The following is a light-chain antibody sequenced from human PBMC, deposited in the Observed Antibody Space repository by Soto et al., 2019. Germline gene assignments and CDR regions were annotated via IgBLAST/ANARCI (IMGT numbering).Light chain of an antibody. V-gene: IGKV1-8*01. Sequence: AIRMTQSPSSFSASTGDRVTITCRASQGISSYLAWYQQKPGKAPKLLIYAASTLQSGVPSRFSGSGSGTDFTLTISCLQSEDFATYHCQQYYSYRTFGQGTKVEIK. CDR2: AAS. CDR3: QQYYSYRT. CDR1: QGISSY. J-gene: IGKJ1*01.